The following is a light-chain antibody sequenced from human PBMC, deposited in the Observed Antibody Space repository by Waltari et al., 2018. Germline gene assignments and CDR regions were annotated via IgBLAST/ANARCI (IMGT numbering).Light chain of an antibody. J-gene: IGKJ4*01. Sequence: AIQMTQSPSSLSASVGDRITITCRASQGIRNELGWYQQKPGKAPKLLIYAASTLQGGVPSRFSGGGSGTDFTLTISSLQPEDFATYYCLHEYTYPLTFGGGTKVEIK. CDR3: LHEYTYPLT. V-gene: IGKV1-6*01. CDR1: QGIRNE. CDR2: AAS.